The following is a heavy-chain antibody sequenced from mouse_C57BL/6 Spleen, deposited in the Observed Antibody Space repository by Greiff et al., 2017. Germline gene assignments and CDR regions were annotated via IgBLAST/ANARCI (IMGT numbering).Heavy chain of an antibody. V-gene: IGHV1-55*01. CDR1: GYTFTSYW. Sequence: QVHVKQPGAELVKPGASVKMSCKASGYTFTSYWITWVKQRPGQGLEWIGDIYPGSGSTNYNEKFKSKATLTVDTSSSTAYMQLSSLTSEDSAVYYCASGYYYGSSHYWGQGTTLTVSS. CDR3: ASGYYYGSSHY. J-gene: IGHJ2*01. CDR2: IYPGSGST. D-gene: IGHD1-1*01.